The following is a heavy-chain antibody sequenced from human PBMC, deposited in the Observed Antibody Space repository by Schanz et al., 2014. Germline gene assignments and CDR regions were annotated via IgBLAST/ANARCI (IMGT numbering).Heavy chain of an antibody. CDR2: ISTSNGNT. D-gene: IGHD3-16*02. J-gene: IGHJ6*02. CDR3: ARSPAQGDSYGDNIGGYYYGMDV. V-gene: IGHV1-18*01. Sequence: QILLVQPGPEVKKPGASVTVSCKASGYTFTDYGVIWVRQAPGQGLEWMGWISTSNGNTNYIQKLQSRVTNTADKSTSTAYMELSSMRSEDTAVYDCARSPAQGDSYGDNIGGYYYGMDVWGQGTTVTVSS. CDR1: GYTFTDYG.